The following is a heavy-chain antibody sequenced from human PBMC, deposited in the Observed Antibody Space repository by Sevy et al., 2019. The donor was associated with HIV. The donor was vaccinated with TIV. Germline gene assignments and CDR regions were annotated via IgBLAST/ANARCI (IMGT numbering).Heavy chain of an antibody. V-gene: IGHV3-7*03. CDR3: ATYSGTYSFDAFDI. D-gene: IGHD1-26*01. J-gene: IGHJ3*02. CDR1: GFSFSRYW. Sequence: GGSLRLSCTASGFSFSRYWMTWVRQAPGEGLAWVANIKQDGSESNYVDSVKGRFTISRDNTQNSLYLQMNSLRAEDTAVYYCATYSGTYSFDAFDIWGRGTMVTVSS. CDR2: IKQDGSES.